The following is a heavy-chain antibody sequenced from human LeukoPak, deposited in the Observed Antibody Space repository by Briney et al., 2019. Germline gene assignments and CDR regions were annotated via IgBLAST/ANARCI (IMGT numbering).Heavy chain of an antibody. CDR3: ARRFYYDSSGHYYYYMDV. V-gene: IGHV5-51*01. Sequence: GESLKISCKGSGYSFTSYWIAWVRQMPGKGLEWMRIIYPGDSDTRYSPSFQGQVTISADKSISTAYLQWSSLKASDTAVYYCARRFYYDSSGHYYYYMDVWGKGTTVTVSS. D-gene: IGHD3-22*01. CDR1: GYSFTSYW. J-gene: IGHJ6*03. CDR2: IYPGDSDT.